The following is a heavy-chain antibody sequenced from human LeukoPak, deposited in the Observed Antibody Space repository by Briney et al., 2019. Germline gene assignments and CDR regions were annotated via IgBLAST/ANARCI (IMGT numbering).Heavy chain of an antibody. Sequence: SGPTLVNPTQTLTLTCTFSGFSLSTSGVGVGWIRQPPGKALEWLALIYWDDDKRYSPSLKSRLTITKDTSKNQVVLTMTNMDRVDTATYYCSRLLRYFDCFDYWGQGTLVTVSS. V-gene: IGHV2-5*02. CDR1: GFSLSTSGVG. D-gene: IGHD3-9*01. CDR2: IYWDDDK. CDR3: SRLLRYFDCFDY. J-gene: IGHJ4*02.